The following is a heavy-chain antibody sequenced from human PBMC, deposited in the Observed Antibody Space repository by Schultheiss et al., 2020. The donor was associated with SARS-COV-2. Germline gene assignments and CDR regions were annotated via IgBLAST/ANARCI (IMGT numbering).Heavy chain of an antibody. J-gene: IGHJ4*02. CDR1: GFTFSDYY. Sequence: GGSLRLSCAASGFTFSDYYMSWVRQAPGKGLVWVSRINSDGSSTSYADSVKGRFTISRDNAKNTLYLQMNSLRAEDTAVYYCARATWRGTVPDDYWGQGTLVTVSS. CDR3: ARATWRGTVPDDY. D-gene: IGHD4-11*01. V-gene: IGHV3-74*01. CDR2: INSDGSST.